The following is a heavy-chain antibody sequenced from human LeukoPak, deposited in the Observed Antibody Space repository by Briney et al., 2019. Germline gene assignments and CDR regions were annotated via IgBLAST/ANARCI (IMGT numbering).Heavy chain of an antibody. Sequence: GGSLRLSCAASGFTFSSYEMNWVRQAPGKGLEWVSYISSSGSTIYYADSVEGRFTISRDNAKNSLYLQMNSLRAEDTAVYYCARGVFVYFDYWGQGTLVTVSS. J-gene: IGHJ4*02. CDR2: ISSSGSTI. CDR3: ARGVFVYFDY. CDR1: GFTFSSYE. V-gene: IGHV3-48*03.